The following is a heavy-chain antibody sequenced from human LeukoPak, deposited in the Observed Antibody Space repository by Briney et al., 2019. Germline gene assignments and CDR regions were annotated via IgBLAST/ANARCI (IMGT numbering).Heavy chain of an antibody. V-gene: IGHV3-15*01. CDR3: TTDPSEQQLSRTDY. CDR1: AFTFSNAW. CDR2: IKSKTDGETT. D-gene: IGHD6-13*01. Sequence: GGSLRLSCAASAFTFSNAWMSWVRQAPGKGLEWVGRIKSKTDGETTDYAAPVKGRFTISRDDSKNTLYLQMNSLKTEDTGVYYCTTDPSEQQLSRTDYWGQGTLVTVSS. J-gene: IGHJ4*02.